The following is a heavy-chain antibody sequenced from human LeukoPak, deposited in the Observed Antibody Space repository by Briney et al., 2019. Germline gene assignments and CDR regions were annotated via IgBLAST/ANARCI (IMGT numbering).Heavy chain of an antibody. V-gene: IGHV4-4*07. CDR3: ARESRGGGSSLYYFDC. CDR2: IYTSGST. D-gene: IGHD6-13*01. Sequence: KPSEPLSLICTVSGGSFSSYYWSWLRQPAGKALEWIGRIYTSGSTNYNPSLNSRVTISVDTSKNQFSLKLSSVTAADTAVYYCARESRGGGSSLYYFDCWGQGTLVTVSS. J-gene: IGHJ4*02. CDR1: GGSFSSYY.